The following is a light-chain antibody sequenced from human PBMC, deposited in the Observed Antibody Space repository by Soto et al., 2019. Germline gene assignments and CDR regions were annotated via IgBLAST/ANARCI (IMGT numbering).Light chain of an antibody. CDR3: HLYGTLVIT. V-gene: IGKV3-20*01. CDR1: QSVSSST. Sequence: EIVLTQSPGTLSLSPGERATLSCRTNQSVSSSTLAWYQQKPGQAPRLLIYGTSTRATGIPDRFSGSGSGTDFTLTISRLEPEDFAVYYCHLYGTLVITFGPGTKVDLK. CDR2: GTS. J-gene: IGKJ3*01.